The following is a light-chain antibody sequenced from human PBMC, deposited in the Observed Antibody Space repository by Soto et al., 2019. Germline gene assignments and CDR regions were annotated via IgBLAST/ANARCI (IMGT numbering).Light chain of an antibody. CDR3: QQYYSYPPT. CDR2: AAS. V-gene: IGKV1-8*01. Sequence: MNQYPSSFSASTGDRVTITCRASQGISSYLAWYQQKPGKAPKLLIYAASTLQSGVPSRFSGSGSGTDFTLTISCLQSEDFATYYCQQYYSYPPTFGQGTKV. J-gene: IGKJ1*01. CDR1: QGISSY.